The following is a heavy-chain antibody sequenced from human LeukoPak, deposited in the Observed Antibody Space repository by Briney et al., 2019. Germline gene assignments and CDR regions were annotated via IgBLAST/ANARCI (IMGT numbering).Heavy chain of an antibody. CDR1: GGSLSSTNW. CDR3: ARLPSTLGWQLIPSAFDI. D-gene: IGHD6-13*01. J-gene: IGHJ3*02. V-gene: IGHV4-4*02. CDR2: IYYSGST. Sequence: SGTQSLTCAVSGGSLSSTNWWSWVRQPPGKGLEWIGNIYYSGSTYYNPSLRSRVTISVDTSKSQFSLKLSPVTAADTAVYYCARLPSTLGWQLIPSAFDIWGQGTMVTVSS.